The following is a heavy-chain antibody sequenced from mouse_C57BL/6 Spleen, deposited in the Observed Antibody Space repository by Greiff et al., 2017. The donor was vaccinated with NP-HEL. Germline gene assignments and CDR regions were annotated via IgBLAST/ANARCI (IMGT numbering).Heavy chain of an antibody. D-gene: IGHD6-1*01. CDR2: ISSGSSTI. V-gene: IGHV5-17*01. Sequence: EVKLMESGGGLVKPGGSLKLSCAASGFTFSDYGMHWVRQAPEKGLEWVAYISSGSSTIYYADTVKGRFTISRDNAKNTLFLQMTSLRSEDTAMYYCARTTYYAMDYWGQGTSVTVSS. J-gene: IGHJ4*01. CDR1: GFTFSDYG. CDR3: ARTTYYAMDY.